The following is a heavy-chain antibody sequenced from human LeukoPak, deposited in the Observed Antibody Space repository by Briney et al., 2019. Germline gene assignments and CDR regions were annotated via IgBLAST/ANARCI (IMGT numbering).Heavy chain of an antibody. J-gene: IGHJ6*03. V-gene: IGHV3-30*02. Sequence: GGSLRPSCAASGFSFSAYGMHWVRQAPGKGLEWVAVTWYGGTNKYYADSVKGRFTISRDNSKNTLYLEMNSLTAEDTAVYYCAKDGLTYCGGDCYIEYYYYMDVWGKGTTVTVTS. CDR2: TWYGGTNK. CDR1: GFSFSAYG. D-gene: IGHD2-21*01. CDR3: AKDGLTYCGGDCYIEYYYYMDV.